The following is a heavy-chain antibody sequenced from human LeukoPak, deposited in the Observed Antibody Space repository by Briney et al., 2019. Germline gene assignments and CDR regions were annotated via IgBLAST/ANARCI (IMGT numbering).Heavy chain of an antibody. D-gene: IGHD2-2*01. Sequence: ASVNVSCKASGDTFTSYGISWVRQAPGQGLEWMGWISAYNGNTNYAQKLQGRVTMTTDTSTSTAYMELRSLRSDVTAVSYCARDLFCSSNSCYNAFDIWGQGTMFTVSS. V-gene: IGHV1-18*01. CDR2: ISAYNGNT. J-gene: IGHJ3*02. CDR1: GDTFTSYG. CDR3: ARDLFCSSNSCYNAFDI.